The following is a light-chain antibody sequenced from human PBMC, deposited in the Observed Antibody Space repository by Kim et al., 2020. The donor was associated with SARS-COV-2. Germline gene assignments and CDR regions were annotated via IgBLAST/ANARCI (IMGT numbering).Light chain of an antibody. V-gene: IGLV3-1*01. CDR1: KLGDKY. J-gene: IGLJ2*01. CDR3: LAWASSPSVV. CDR2: QDS. Sequence: SYELTQPPSVSVSPGQTASITCSGDKLGDKYACWYQQKPGQSPVLVIYQDSKRPSGIPERFSGSNSGNTATLTISGTQAMDEADYYCLAWASSPSVVFGG.